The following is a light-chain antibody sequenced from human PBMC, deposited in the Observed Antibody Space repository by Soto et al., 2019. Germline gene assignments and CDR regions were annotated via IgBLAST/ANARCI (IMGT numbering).Light chain of an antibody. Sequence: QSVLTQPASVSGSPGQSITISCTGSSSDVGGYNYVSWYQQHPGKAPKLMIYDVSNRPSGVSNRFSGSKSGNTASLTISGLQAEDEADYYCSSYTSSSTRLFGTGTKVT. CDR1: SSDVGGYNY. V-gene: IGLV2-14*01. CDR2: DVS. CDR3: SSYTSSSTRL. J-gene: IGLJ1*01.